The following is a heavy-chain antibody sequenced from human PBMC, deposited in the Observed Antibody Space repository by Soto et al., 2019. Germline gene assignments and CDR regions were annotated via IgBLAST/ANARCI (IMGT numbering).Heavy chain of an antibody. V-gene: IGHV6-1*01. Sequence: PSQTLSLTCVMSGDSVSSSSVAWNWVRQSPSRGLEWLGRTYYRSRWYSDFAVSVRGRIVINADTSKNQFSLQLNSVTPEDTAVYFCARSEEDSDYYYYGLDVWGQGTTVTVSS. D-gene: IGHD2-15*01. CDR3: ARSEEDSDYYYYGLDV. CDR2: TYYRSRWYS. J-gene: IGHJ6*02. CDR1: GDSVSSSSVA.